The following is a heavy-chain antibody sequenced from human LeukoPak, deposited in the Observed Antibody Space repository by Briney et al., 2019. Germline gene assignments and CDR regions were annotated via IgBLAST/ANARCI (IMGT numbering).Heavy chain of an antibody. CDR2: VSGSGDRM. CDR3: AKAAAAPGFDF. V-gene: IGHV3-23*01. Sequence: GGSLRLSCVASGITSSSYALNWVRQAPGKGLEWVATVSGSGDRMYHADSVKGRFTISRDNSKNTIYLQMNSLRAEDTALYYCAKAAAAPGFDFWGQGTLVTVSS. J-gene: IGHJ4*02. D-gene: IGHD6-13*01. CDR1: GITSSSYA.